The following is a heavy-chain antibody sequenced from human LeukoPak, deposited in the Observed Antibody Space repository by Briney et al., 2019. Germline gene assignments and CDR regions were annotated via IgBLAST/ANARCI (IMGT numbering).Heavy chain of an antibody. Sequence: PSETLSLTXTVSGGSIRSYYWGWIRQPAGKGLEWIGRIYTSGSTNYNPSLKSRVTMSVDTSKNQFSLKLSSVTAADTAVYYCARTSDGQYYYDSSGYYVFDYWGQGTLVTVSS. D-gene: IGHD3-22*01. CDR1: GGSIRSYY. J-gene: IGHJ4*02. CDR3: ARTSDGQYYYDSSGYYVFDY. CDR2: IYTSGST. V-gene: IGHV4-4*07.